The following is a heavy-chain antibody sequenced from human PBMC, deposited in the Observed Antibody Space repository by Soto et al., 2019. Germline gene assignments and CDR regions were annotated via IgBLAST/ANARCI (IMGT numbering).Heavy chain of an antibody. V-gene: IGHV1-69*13. J-gene: IGHJ4*02. CDR2: IIPIFGTA. CDR1: GGTFSSYA. Sequence: GASVKVSCKASGGTFSSYAISWVRQAPGQGLEWMGGIIPIFGTANYAQKFQGRVTITADESTSTAYMELNSLISEDTAVYYCARNGQTYDYYFFDNWGQGTLVTVSS. CDR3: ARNGQTYDYYFFDN. D-gene: IGHD5-12*01.